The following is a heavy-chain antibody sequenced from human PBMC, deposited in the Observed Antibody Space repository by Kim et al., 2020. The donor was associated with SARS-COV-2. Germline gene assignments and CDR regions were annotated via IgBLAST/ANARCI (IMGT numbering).Heavy chain of an antibody. CDR3: TTGKHDILTGTDAFDI. CDR1: GFTFSNAW. D-gene: IGHD3-9*01. CDR2: IKSKTDGGTT. J-gene: IGHJ3*02. Sequence: GGSLRLSCAASGFTFSNAWMSWVRQAPGKGLEWVGRIKSKTDGGTTDYAAPVKGRFTISRDDSKNTLYLQMNSLKTEDTAVYYCTTGKHDILTGTDAFDIWGQGTMVTVSS. V-gene: IGHV3-15*01.